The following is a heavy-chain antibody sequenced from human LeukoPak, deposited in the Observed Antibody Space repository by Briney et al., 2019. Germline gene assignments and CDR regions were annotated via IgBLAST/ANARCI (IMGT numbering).Heavy chain of an antibody. V-gene: IGHV3-48*04. D-gene: IGHD3-10*01. CDR2: ISSSSSTI. J-gene: IGHJ6*02. CDR1: GFTFSSYS. Sequence: GGSLRLPCAASGFTFSSYSMNWVRQAPGKGLEWVSYISSSSSTIYYADSVKGRFTISRDNAKNSLYLQMNSLRAEDTAVYYCARMGRVGELLGNYYYYGMDVWGQGTTVTVSS. CDR3: ARMGRVGELLGNYYYYGMDV.